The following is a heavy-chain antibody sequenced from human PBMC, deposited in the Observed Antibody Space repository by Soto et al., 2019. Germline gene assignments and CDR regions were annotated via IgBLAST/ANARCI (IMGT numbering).Heavy chain of an antibody. V-gene: IGHV1-69*02. Sequence: QVQLVQSGAEVKKPGSSVKVSCKASGGTFSSYTISWVRQAPGQGLEWMGRIIPILGIANYAQKFQGRVTITADKSPCKAYMELSSRRSEDPAVYYCAGGGDWYYFDYWGQGTLVTVSS. CDR1: GGTFSSYT. CDR3: AGGGDWYYFDY. CDR2: IIPILGIA. J-gene: IGHJ4*02. D-gene: IGHD3-9*01.